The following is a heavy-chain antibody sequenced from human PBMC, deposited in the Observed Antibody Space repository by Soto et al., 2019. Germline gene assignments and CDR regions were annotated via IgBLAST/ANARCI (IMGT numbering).Heavy chain of an antibody. CDR1: GGSISSSSYF. D-gene: IGHD5-12*01. CDR2: IYYSGST. J-gene: IGHJ4*02. V-gene: IGHV4-39*01. CDR3: ATYNSGWHY. Sequence: ETLSLTCTVSGGSISSSSYFWGWIRQPPGKGLEWIGSIYYSGSTSYNSSLKSRVTISVDTSKDQFSLKMSSVTAADTAVYYCATYNSGWHYWGQGTPVTVSS.